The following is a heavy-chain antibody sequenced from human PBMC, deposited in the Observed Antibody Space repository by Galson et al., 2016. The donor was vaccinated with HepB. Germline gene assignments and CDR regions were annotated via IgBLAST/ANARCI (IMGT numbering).Heavy chain of an antibody. CDR3: AREVEGLDV. CDR1: GFSFRTSV. V-gene: IGHV3-21*01. Sequence: SLRLSCAASGFSFRTSVMNWVRQPPGKGLGWVSSITSSGNYIQFADSLKGRFTISRDNARNSLFLQMNSLRAEDTAVYYCAREVEGLDVWGHGTTVTVSS. J-gene: IGHJ6*02. CDR2: ITSSGNYI.